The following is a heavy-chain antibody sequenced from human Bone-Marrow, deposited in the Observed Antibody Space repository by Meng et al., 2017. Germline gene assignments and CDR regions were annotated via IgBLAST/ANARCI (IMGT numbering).Heavy chain of an antibody. D-gene: IGHD2-2*01. CDR3: TRDVYSDCRRTNCFDS. CDR1: GYTLSSYA. Sequence: QAQLCQSRSRLRSPGASMKVTCKASGYTLSSYAINWLRQAPGQGLEWMGWIDTKTGHPTYAQGFRGRLVFSLDTSVSTTYLQISGLRAADSAIYYCTRDVYSDCRRTNCFDSWGQGTLVTVSS. J-gene: IGHJ4*02. CDR2: IDTKTGHP. V-gene: IGHV7-4-1*02.